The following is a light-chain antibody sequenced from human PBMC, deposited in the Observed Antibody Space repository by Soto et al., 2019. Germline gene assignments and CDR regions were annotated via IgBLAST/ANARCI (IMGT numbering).Light chain of an antibody. Sequence: EIVMTQSPATLSVSPGERATLSCRASQSVSSNLAWYQQKPGQAPRLLIYGASTRATGIPARFIGSGSGTEFTLIISSLQSEDFAVYYGQQYNNWPQTFGQGTKLEIK. V-gene: IGKV3-15*01. CDR3: QQYNNWPQT. J-gene: IGKJ2*01. CDR1: QSVSSN. CDR2: GAS.